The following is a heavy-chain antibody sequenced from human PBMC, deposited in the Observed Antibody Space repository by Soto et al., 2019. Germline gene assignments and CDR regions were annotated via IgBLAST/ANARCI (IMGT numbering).Heavy chain of an antibody. CDR1: GFTFSSYG. CDR2: ISYDGSNK. D-gene: IGHD3-22*01. CDR3: AKDNDYYDSSGYTNWFDP. J-gene: IGHJ5*02. V-gene: IGHV3-30*18. Sequence: GGSLRLSCAASGFTFSSYGMHWVRQAPGNGLEWVGVISYDGSNKYYADSVKGRFTISRDNSKNTLYLQMNSLRAEDTAVYYCAKDNDYYDSSGYTNWFDPWGQGTLVPVSS.